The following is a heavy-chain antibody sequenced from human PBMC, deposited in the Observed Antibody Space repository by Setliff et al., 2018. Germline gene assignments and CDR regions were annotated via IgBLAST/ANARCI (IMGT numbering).Heavy chain of an antibody. J-gene: IGHJ4*02. CDR3: ARAHSSTLSVHDY. Sequence: GGSLRLSCAASEFTFSSYWMHWVRRAPGKGLVWVSRINSDGSSTSYADSVKGRFTISRDNAKNTLYLQMNSLRAEDTAVYYCARAHSSTLSVHDYWGQGTLVTVSS. CDR1: EFTFSSYW. D-gene: IGHD2-2*01. CDR2: INSDGSST. V-gene: IGHV3-74*01.